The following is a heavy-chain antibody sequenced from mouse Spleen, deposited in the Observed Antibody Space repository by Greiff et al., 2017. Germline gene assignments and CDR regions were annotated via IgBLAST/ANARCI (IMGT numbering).Heavy chain of an antibody. Sequence: QVQLQQSGAGLVKPGASVKLSCKASGYTFTEYIIHWVKQRSGQGLEWIGWFYPGSGSIKYNEKFKDKATLTADKSSSTVYMELSRLTSEDSAVYFCARHENRYDELDWYFDVWGAGTTVTVSS. J-gene: IGHJ1*01. CDR2: FYPGSGSI. V-gene: IGHV1-62-2*01. D-gene: IGHD2-14*01. CDR1: GYTFTEYI. CDR3: ARHENRYDELDWYFDV.